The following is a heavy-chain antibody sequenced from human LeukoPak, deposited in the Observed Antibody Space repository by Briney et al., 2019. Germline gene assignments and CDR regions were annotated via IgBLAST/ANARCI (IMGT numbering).Heavy chain of an antibody. V-gene: IGHV3-73*01. CDR2: IRSKANSYAT. D-gene: IGHD4-11*01. Sequence: GGSLRLSRAASGFTFSGSAMHWVRQASGKGLEWVGRIRSKANSYATAYAASVKGRFTISRDDSKNTAYLQMNSLKTEDTAVYYCTRQADYTDYWGQGTLVTVSS. J-gene: IGHJ4*02. CDR1: GFTFSGSA. CDR3: TRQADYTDY.